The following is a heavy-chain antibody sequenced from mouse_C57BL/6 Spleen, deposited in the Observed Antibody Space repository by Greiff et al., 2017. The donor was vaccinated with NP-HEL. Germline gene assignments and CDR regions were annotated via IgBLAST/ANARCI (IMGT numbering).Heavy chain of an antibody. J-gene: IGHJ4*01. CDR2: INPSSGYT. Sequence: VQLQQSGAELARPGASVKMSCKASGYTFTSYTMHWVKQRPGQGLEWIGYINPSSGYTTYNQKFKDKATLTADKSSSTAYMQLSSLTSEDSAVYYCARENDYEDAMDYWGQGTSVTVSS. CDR1: GYTFTSYT. V-gene: IGHV1-4*01. CDR3: ARENDYEDAMDY. D-gene: IGHD2-4*01.